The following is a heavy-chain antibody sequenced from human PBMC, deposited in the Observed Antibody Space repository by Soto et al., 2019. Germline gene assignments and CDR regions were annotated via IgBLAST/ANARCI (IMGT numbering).Heavy chain of an antibody. Sequence: GGSLRLSCAASGFTFSSYAMSWVRQAPGKGLEWVSAISGSGGSTYYADSVKDRFTISRDNSKNTLYLQMNTLKADDTAVYYCVKAWYYDSSGYRDYWAQGTLVPVSS. CDR1: GFTFSSYA. D-gene: IGHD3-22*01. CDR2: ISGSGGST. CDR3: VKAWYYDSSGYRDY. J-gene: IGHJ4*02. V-gene: IGHV3-23*01.